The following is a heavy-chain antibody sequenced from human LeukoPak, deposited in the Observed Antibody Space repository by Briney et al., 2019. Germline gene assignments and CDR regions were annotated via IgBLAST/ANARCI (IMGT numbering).Heavy chain of an antibody. J-gene: IGHJ4*02. V-gene: IGHV4-39*07. CDR3: ARDRIVVKTYYSDY. CDR1: GGSISSSSYY. Sequence: PSETLSLTCTVSGGSISSSSYYWGWIRQPPGKGLEWIGSIYYSGSTYYNPSLKSRVTISVDTSKNQFSLKLSSVTAADTAVYYCARDRIVVKTYYSDYWGQGTLVTVSS. CDR2: IYYSGST. D-gene: IGHD2-15*01.